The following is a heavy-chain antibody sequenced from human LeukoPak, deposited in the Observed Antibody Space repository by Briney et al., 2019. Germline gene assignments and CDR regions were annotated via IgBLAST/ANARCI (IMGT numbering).Heavy chain of an antibody. V-gene: IGHV3-7*03. CDR3: ARVIVAARALLTDY. J-gene: IGHJ4*02. CDR1: GFTFSSYW. D-gene: IGHD6-6*01. CDR2: IKQDGSEK. Sequence: GGSLRLPCAASGFTFSSYWMSWVRQAPGKGLEWVANIKQDGSEKYYVDSVKGRFTISRDNAKNSLYLQMSSLRAEDTAVYYCARVIVAARALLTDYWGQGTLVTVSS.